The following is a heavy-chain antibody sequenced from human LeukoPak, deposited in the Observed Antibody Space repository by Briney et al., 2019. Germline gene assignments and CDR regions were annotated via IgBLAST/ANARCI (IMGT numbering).Heavy chain of an antibody. J-gene: IGHJ6*04. V-gene: IGHV3-30*18. CDR3: AKYIGLLDYYYYGMDV. D-gene: IGHD2-8*01. CDR2: ISYDGSNK. Sequence: PGRSLRLSCAASGFTFSSYGMHWVHQAPGKGLEWVAVISYDGSNKYYADSVKGRFTISRDNSKNTLYLQMNSLRAEDTAVYYCAKYIGLLDYYYYGMDVWGKGTTVTVSS. CDR1: GFTFSSYG.